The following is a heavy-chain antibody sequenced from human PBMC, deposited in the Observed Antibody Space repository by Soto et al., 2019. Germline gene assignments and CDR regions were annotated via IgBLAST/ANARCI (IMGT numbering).Heavy chain of an antibody. V-gene: IGHV4-30-4*01. J-gene: IGHJ6*02. CDR3: ARVDTAYYYYGMDV. D-gene: IGHD5-18*01. CDR1: GGSISSGDYY. Sequence: PSETLSLTCTVSGGSISSGDYYWSWIRQPPGKGLEWIGYIYYSGSTYYNPSLKSRVTISVDTSKNQFSLKLSSVTAADTAVYYCARVDTAYYYYGMDVWGQGTTVTVSS. CDR2: IYYSGST.